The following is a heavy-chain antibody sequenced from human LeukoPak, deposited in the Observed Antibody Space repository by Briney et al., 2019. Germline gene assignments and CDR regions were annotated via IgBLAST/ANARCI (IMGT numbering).Heavy chain of an antibody. CDR2: VTSQAFGGKI. D-gene: IGHD2-2*01. V-gene: IGHV3-49*04. CDR1: GFNFGAYA. J-gene: IGHJ4*02. CDR3: ARRQGCSSTSCPPDY. Sequence: PGRSLRLSCTASGFNFGAYAMSWVRQAPGKGLEWVGFVTSQAFGGKIEYAASVRGRFTISRDDSKSTAYLQMNSLKTEDTAVYYCARRQGCSSTSCPPDYWGQGTLATVSP.